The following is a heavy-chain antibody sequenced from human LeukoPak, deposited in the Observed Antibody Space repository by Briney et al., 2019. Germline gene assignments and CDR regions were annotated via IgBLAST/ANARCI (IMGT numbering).Heavy chain of an antibody. D-gene: IGHD1-26*01. V-gene: IGHV1-18*01. CDR2: ISAYSGNT. CDR3: ARDGRQGSPSMFDP. J-gene: IGHJ5*02. CDR1: GYTFTSYG. Sequence: GASVKVSCKASGYTFTSYGISWVRQAPGQGLEWMGWISAYSGNTNYAQKLQGRITMTTDTSTSTAYMELRSLRSDDTAMYYCARDGRQGSPSMFDPWGQGTLVTVSS.